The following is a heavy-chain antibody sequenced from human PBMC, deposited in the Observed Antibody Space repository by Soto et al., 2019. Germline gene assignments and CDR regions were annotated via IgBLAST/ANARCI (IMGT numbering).Heavy chain of an antibody. D-gene: IGHD2-8*01. J-gene: IGHJ4*02. Sequence: QVQLVQSGAEVKRPESSMKVSCKPSGGTFNNYAINWVRQAPGQGLEWMGAIIPISGTTKYAQKFQGRAKITADKSTSTVYMDLSSLKSEDTAVYYWARWSGLSCTDAACFKNPSDYWGQGNLVTVSS. CDR2: IIPISGTT. CDR1: GGTFNNYA. CDR3: ARWSGLSCTDAACFKNPSDY. V-gene: IGHV1-69*06.